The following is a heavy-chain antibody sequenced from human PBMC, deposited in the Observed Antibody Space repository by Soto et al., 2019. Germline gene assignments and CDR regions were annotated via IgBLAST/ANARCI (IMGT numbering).Heavy chain of an antibody. CDR1: GFTFSNST. CDR2: IARGGTTM. J-gene: IGHJ3*02. D-gene: IGHD2-21*02. CDR3: AVYCRGNCYYAFDI. V-gene: IGHV3-48*02. Sequence: EVQLVESGGGLVQPGGSLRLSCAASGFTFSNSTLTWVRQAPGKGLEWLSYIARGGTTMYYADSVKGRFTISRDNAKNSLFLQMDSLIDEDTAVYYCAVYCRGNCYYAFDIWGQGTMVTFSS.